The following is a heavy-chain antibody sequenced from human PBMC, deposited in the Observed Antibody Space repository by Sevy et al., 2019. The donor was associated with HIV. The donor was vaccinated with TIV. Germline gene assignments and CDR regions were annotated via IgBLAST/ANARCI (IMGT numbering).Heavy chain of an antibody. CDR1: GFTFSSYW. Sequence: GGSPRLSCAASGFTFSSYWMHWVRQAPGKGLVWVSRINSDGSSTSYADSVKGRFTISRDNAKNTLYLQMNSLRAEDTAVYYCARDRVVVAATASYMDVWGKGTTVTVSS. J-gene: IGHJ6*03. CDR3: ARDRVVVAATASYMDV. V-gene: IGHV3-74*01. D-gene: IGHD2-15*01. CDR2: INSDGSST.